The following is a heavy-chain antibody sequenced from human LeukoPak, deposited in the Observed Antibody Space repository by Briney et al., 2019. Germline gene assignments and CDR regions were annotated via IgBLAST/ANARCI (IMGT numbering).Heavy chain of an antibody. D-gene: IGHD6-19*01. V-gene: IGHV1-69*05. CDR3: ARTFCSSPWSSGCLGDFDY. CDR2: IIPIFGTA. J-gene: IGHJ4*02. Sequence: ASVKVSCKASGGTFSSYAISWVRQAPGQGLEWMGRIIPIFGTANYAQKSQGRVTITTDESKSTDYMELSSLRSEDTAVYYCARTFCSSPWSSGCLGDFDYWGQRTLVTVSS. CDR1: GGTFSSYA.